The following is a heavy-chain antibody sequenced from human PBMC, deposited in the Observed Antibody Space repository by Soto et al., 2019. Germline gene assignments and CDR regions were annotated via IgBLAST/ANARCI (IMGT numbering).Heavy chain of an antibody. CDR3: AKALAVAGTFDY. CDR2: ISGSGGST. CDR1: GFTFSSYA. J-gene: IGHJ4*02. D-gene: IGHD6-19*01. V-gene: IGHV3-23*01. Sequence: GGSLRLSCAASGFTFSSYAMSWVRQAPGKGPEWVSAISGSGGSTYYADSVKGRFTISRDNSKNTLYLQMNSLRAEDTAVYYCAKALAVAGTFDYWGQGTLVTVSS.